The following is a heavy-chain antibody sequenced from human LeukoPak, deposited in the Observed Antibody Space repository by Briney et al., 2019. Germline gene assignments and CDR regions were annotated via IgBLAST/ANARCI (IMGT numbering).Heavy chain of an antibody. CDR2: ISDSGGTT. CDR3: AKPRATLGLGAVDY. CDR1: GFTFSNAW. J-gene: IGHJ4*02. D-gene: IGHD3-16*01. Sequence: GGSLRLSCAASGFTFSNAWMSWVRQAPGKGLEWVSAISDSGGTTYYADSVKGRFTISRDNSKDTLSLQMNSLRVEDTAVYYCAKPRATLGLGAVDYWAREPWSPSPQ. V-gene: IGHV3-23*01.